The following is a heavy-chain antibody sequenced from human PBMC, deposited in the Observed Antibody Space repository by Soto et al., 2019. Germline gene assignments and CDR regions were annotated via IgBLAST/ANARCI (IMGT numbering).Heavy chain of an antibody. V-gene: IGHV3-21*02. Sequence: EVQLVQSGGGLVKPGGSLRLSCEGTGFTSNSMNWVRQAPGKGLEWVSSITPSGSDIRYADAVKGRFTISRDNAKNAVYLQMNSLRVDDTAVYYCTRGRGDFDYWGQGTLVAVSS. CDR3: TRGRGDFDY. CDR2: ITPSGSDI. D-gene: IGHD3-10*01. J-gene: IGHJ4*02. CDR1: GFTSNS.